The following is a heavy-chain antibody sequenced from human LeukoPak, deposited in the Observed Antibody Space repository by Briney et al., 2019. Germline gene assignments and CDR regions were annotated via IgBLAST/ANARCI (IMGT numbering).Heavy chain of an antibody. D-gene: IGHD2-21*02. J-gene: IGHJ4*02. V-gene: IGHV1-2*06. CDR2: INPNSGDT. CDR3: ARDCCGGDCFPDY. Sequence: ASVKVSCKASGYTFTGYYVHWVRQAPGQGLEWVGRINPNSGDTNYAQKFQGRVTMTRDTSISTAYMELSRLRSDDTAVYYCARDCCGGDCFPDYWGQGTLVTVSS. CDR1: GYTFTGYY.